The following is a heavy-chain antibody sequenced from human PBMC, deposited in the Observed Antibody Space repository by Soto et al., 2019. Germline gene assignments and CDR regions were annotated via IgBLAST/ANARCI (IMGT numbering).Heavy chain of an antibody. J-gene: IGHJ4*02. CDR3: TTSGGSGY. V-gene: IGHV3-30*03. CDR2: IANDGSYK. D-gene: IGHD3-16*01. CDR1: GFTFSSYG. Sequence: SLRLSCAASGFTFSSYGMHWVRQAPGKGLEWVANIANDGSYKFYAESVKGRFTISRDNYKNTLHLQMNSLRTEDTAVYYCTTSGGSGYWGQGTLVIVSS.